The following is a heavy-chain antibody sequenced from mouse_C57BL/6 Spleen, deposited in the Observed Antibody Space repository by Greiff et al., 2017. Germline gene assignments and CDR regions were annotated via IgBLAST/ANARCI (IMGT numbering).Heavy chain of an antibody. CDR2: IRRKSNNYAT. CDR3: VRLEFAY. V-gene: IGHV10-1*01. Sequence: EVQLVESGGGLVQPKGSLKLSCAASGFSFTTYALNWVRQAPGKGLEWVARIRRKSNNYATYHADSVKDRFTISRDDSEGMLYLQMNNLKTEDTAMYYCVRLEFAYWGQGTLVTVSA. CDR1: GFSFTTYA. J-gene: IGHJ3*01.